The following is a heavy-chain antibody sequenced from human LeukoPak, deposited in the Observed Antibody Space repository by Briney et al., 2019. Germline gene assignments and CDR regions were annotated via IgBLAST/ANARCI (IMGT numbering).Heavy chain of an antibody. CDR3: ARDQGPAAISFDY. CDR2: INHSGRN. J-gene: IGHJ4*02. V-gene: IGHV4-34*01. CDR1: GGSFSGYY. D-gene: IGHD2-2*01. Sequence: SETLSLTCAVYGGSFSGYYWSWLRQPPGKGLEWIGEINHSGRNNYNPSLKSRVNITEEKSKKQCSLKRSSVTAADPAVYYCARDQGPAAISFDYWGQGTLVTVSS.